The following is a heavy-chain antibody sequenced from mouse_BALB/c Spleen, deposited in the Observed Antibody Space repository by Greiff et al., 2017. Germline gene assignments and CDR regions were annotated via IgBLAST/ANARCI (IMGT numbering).Heavy chain of an antibody. CDR2: IIPYNDGT. J-gene: IGHJ3*01. CDR1: GYTFTSYV. D-gene: IGHD2-1*01. Sequence: VQVQQSGPELVKPGASVKMSCTASGYTFTSYVMHGGKQKLGQGLVWIGYIIPYNDGTKYNEKFKGKATLTSDKSSSTTYVEISSLTNEDSAVYDCARHYYAAYWGQGSLVTVSA. V-gene: IGHV1-14*01. CDR3: ARHYYAAY.